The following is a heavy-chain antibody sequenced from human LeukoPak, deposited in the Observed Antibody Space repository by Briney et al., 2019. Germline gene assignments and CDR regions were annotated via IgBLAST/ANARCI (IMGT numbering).Heavy chain of an antibody. V-gene: IGHV3-30-3*01. J-gene: IGHJ5*02. CDR1: GFTFSAYA. CDR2: MSNDGTNA. Sequence: GRSLRLSCVDSGFTFSAYAMHWVRQAPGKGLEWVAVMSNDGTNAYYADSVKGRFTISRDNSKNTLYLQMSSLSAEDTAVYYWARCSTRGGHAVGWSDPWGQGPLVTVST. D-gene: IGHD3-10*02. CDR3: ARCSTRGGHAVGWSDP.